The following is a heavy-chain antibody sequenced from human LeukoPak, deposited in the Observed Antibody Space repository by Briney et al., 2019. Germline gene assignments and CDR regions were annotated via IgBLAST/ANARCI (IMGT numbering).Heavy chain of an antibody. J-gene: IGHJ4*02. CDR3: AKDRTPDGYYSIDF. Sequence: GGSLRLSCAPSGFTFSSYAMNWVRQAPGKGLEWVAVIVGNGGGIHYADSVKGRFTISRDNSQNTLYLQMNDLRAGDTATYYCAKDRTPDGYYSIDFWGQGTLVTVSS. V-gene: IGHV3-23*01. CDR1: GFTFSSYA. D-gene: IGHD2-21*01. CDR2: IVGNGGGI.